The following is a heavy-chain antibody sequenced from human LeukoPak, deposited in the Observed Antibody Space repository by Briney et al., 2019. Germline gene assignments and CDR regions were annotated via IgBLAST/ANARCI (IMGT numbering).Heavy chain of an antibody. CDR1: GMTFSTCS. J-gene: IGHJ4*02. V-gene: IGHV3-23*01. CDR3: AKKGYAGSGTYSYYFDY. D-gene: IGHD3-10*01. Sequence: GGSLRLSCAASGMTFSTCSMNWVRKAPGKGLESVSTVSTSGGTTIYADSVKARFTISRDNSKNTLYLQMNSLTAGDTDVYYCAKKGYAGSGTYSYYFDYWGQGTLVTVSS. CDR2: VSTSGGTT.